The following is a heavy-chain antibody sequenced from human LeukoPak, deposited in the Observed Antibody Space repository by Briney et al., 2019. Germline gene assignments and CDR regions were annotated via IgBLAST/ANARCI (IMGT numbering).Heavy chain of an antibody. J-gene: IGHJ4*02. D-gene: IGHD6-19*01. V-gene: IGHV3-53*01. CDR1: GFTVSSNY. CDR3: ARRVRSGWSLDY. CDR2: IYSGGST. Sequence: GGSLRLSCAASGFTVSSNYMSWVRQAPGKGLGWVSVIYSGGSTYYADSVKGRFTISRDNSKNTLYLQMNSLRAEDAAVYYCARRVRSGWSLDYWGQGTLVTVSS.